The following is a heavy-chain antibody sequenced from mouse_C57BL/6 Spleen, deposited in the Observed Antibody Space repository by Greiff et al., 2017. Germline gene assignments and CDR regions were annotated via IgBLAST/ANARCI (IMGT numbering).Heavy chain of an antibody. CDR3: ARSDYDGYFDV. Sequence: QVQLNPPWAELVRPGSSVKLSFKASGYTFTSSWLPLVKQRPIQCLYFIVNIYPSDSVTHYNQKFKDKATLTVDKSSSTAYMQLSSLTSEDSAVYYCARSDYDGYFDVWGTGTTVTVAS. D-gene: IGHD2-4*01. V-gene: IGHV1-52*01. CDR2: IYPSDSVT. CDR1: GYTFTSSW. J-gene: IGHJ1*03.